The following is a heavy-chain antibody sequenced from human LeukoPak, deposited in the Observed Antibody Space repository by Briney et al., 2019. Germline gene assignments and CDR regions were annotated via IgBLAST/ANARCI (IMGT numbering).Heavy chain of an antibody. CDR3: ARQVAIVEPTDPNWFDS. Sequence: SETLSLTCNVSGDSISSSNYYWGSIRQTPGKGLEWIGSIFYSGSTYCTPSLKSRVTMALDMSKNHFSLRLTSVTAADTAVYYCARQVAIVEPTDPNWFDSWGQGTLVTVSS. CDR1: GDSISSSNYY. CDR2: IFYSGST. D-gene: IGHD1-26*01. J-gene: IGHJ5*01. V-gene: IGHV4-39*07.